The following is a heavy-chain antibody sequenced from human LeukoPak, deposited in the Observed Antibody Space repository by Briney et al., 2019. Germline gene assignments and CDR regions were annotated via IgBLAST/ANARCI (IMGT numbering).Heavy chain of an antibody. CDR2: ISSSGSTI. CDR3: ARDRIRWWSITIFGDDAFDI. V-gene: IGHV3-11*01. Sequence: PGGSLRLSCAASGFTFSDYYMSWIRQAPGKGLEWVSYISSSGSTIYYADSVKGRFTISRDNAKNSLYLQMNSLRAEDTAVYYCARDRIRWWSITIFGDDAFDIWGQGTMVTVSS. J-gene: IGHJ3*02. D-gene: IGHD3-3*01. CDR1: GFTFSDYY.